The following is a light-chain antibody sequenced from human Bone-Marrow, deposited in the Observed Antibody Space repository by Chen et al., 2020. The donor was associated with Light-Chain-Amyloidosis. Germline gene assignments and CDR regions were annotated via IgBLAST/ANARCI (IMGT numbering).Light chain of an antibody. CDR2: RDT. Sequence: SCALTHPPSPSLPPGQPARTTRSGDDLPTKYAYWYQQKPGQAPVLGIHRDTERPSGISERFSGSSSGTTATLTISGVQAEDEADYHCQSADSSGTYEVIFGGGTKLTVL. CDR1: DLPTKY. V-gene: IGLV3-25*03. CDR3: QSADSSGTYEVI. J-gene: IGLJ2*01.